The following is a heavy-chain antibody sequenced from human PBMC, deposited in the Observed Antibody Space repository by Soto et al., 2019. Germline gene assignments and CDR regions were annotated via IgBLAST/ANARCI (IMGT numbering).Heavy chain of an antibody. D-gene: IGHD3-9*01. CDR1: GYTFTSTC. CDR2: IHPSDSYT. V-gene: IGHV5-10-1*01. CDR3: APEGGHWLGNCLDP. J-gene: IGHJ5*02. Sequence: GESLKISCKGSGYTFTSTCINWVRQVPGKGLEWMGRIHPSDSYTNYSPSFQGHVTMSADMSISTAYLQWNNLKASDSAMYYCAPEGGHWLGNCLDPCGQRTMVTVSS.